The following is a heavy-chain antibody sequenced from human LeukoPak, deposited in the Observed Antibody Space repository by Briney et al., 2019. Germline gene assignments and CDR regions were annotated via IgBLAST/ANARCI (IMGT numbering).Heavy chain of an antibody. D-gene: IGHD6-19*01. J-gene: IGHJ4*02. Sequence: GGSLRLSCVASGFTFSGHWMHWVRQVPGKGLVAVSRIIPDGSATGYADSVKGRFTIPRDNAKNTLYLEMNSLTAEDTALYYCTRSGYSNGYDYWGQGTLVTVSS. V-gene: IGHV3-74*01. CDR1: GFTFSGHW. CDR3: TRSGYSNGYDY. CDR2: IIPDGSAT.